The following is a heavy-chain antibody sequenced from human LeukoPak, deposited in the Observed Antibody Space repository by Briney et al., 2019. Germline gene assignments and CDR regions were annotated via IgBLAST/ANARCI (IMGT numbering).Heavy chain of an antibody. D-gene: IGHD1-14*01. CDR3: ARGRYPFDAFDI. J-gene: IGHJ3*02. Sequence: PSETLSLTCTVPGGSISSYYWSWIRQPAGKGLEWIRRIYTSGSTNYNPSLKSRVTTSVDTSKNQFSLKLSSVTAADTAVYYCARGRYPFDAFDIWGQGTMVTVSS. CDR1: GGSISSYY. CDR2: IYTSGST. V-gene: IGHV4-4*07.